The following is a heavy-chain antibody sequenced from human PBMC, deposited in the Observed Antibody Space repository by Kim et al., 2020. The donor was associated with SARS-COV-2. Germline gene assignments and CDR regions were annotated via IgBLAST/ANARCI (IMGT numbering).Heavy chain of an antibody. Sequence: GGSLRLSCAASGFTFSSYEMNWVRQAPGKGLEWVSYISSSGSTIYYADSVKGRFTISRDNAKNSLYLQMNSLRAEDTAVYYCARDLHYYDSNFDYWGQGTLVTVSS. CDR2: ISSSGSTI. CDR3: ARDLHYYDSNFDY. V-gene: IGHV3-48*03. J-gene: IGHJ4*02. D-gene: IGHD3-22*01. CDR1: GFTFSSYE.